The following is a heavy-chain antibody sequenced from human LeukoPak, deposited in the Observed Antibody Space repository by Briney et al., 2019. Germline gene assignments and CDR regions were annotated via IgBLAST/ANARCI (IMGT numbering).Heavy chain of an antibody. CDR2: ISGSGST. D-gene: IGHD6-13*01. CDR3: AKEIQSGSSWYDY. V-gene: IGHV3-23*01. J-gene: IGHJ4*02. CDR1: GFTFSDYY. Sequence: HPGGSLRLSCAASGFTFSDYYMSWIRQAPGKGLEWVSGISGSGSTFYADSVRGRFTISRDDSRHTLFLQMNTLRAEDTAVYYCAKEIQSGSSWYDYWGQGTLVTVSS.